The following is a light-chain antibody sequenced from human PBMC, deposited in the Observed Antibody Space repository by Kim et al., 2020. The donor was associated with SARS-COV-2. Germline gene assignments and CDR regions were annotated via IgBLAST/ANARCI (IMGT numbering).Light chain of an antibody. J-gene: IGKJ1*01. CDR1: LSVSSSY. Sequence: SPEESAPLSCRASLSVSSSYLYWYQQRPGQKPRLPIYGASSTAPGIPDRCSGAGSRTDSSLSITRVEPQEFAVYYSQQYSSAQWTFGQGTTMDIK. CDR2: GAS. CDR3: QQYSSAQWT. V-gene: IGKV3-20*01.